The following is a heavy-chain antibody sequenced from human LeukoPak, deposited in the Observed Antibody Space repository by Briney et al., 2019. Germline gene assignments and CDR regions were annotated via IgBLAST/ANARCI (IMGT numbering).Heavy chain of an antibody. Sequence: GASVKVSCKASGYTFTSYDINWVRQATGQGLEWMGWMNPNSGNTGYAQKFQGRVTMTRNTSISTAYMELSSLRSEDTAVYYCAKDSRYNWNYSYYYYGMDVWGQGTTVTVSS. CDR2: MNPNSGNT. J-gene: IGHJ6*02. V-gene: IGHV1-8*01. CDR1: GYTFTSYD. CDR3: AKDSRYNWNYSYYYYGMDV. D-gene: IGHD1-7*01.